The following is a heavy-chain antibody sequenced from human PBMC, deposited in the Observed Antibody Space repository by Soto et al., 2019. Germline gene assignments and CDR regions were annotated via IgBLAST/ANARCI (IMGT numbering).Heavy chain of an antibody. J-gene: IGHJ6*03. V-gene: IGHV3-23*01. CDR3: AKDLGTDDFWSAYYTYYYMDV. CDR2: ISGSGDNT. D-gene: IGHD3-3*01. CDR1: GFTFSSYA. Sequence: EVQLLESGGGLVQPGGSLRLSCAASGFTFSSYALNWVRQAPGKGLEWVSVISGSGDNTYYADSVKGRFPISRDNSKNTLYLQMNSLRAQATAVYYCAKDLGTDDFWSAYYTYYYMDVWGKGTTVTVSS.